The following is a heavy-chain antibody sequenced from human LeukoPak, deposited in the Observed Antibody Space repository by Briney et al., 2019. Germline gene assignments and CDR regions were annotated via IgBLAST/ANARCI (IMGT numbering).Heavy chain of an antibody. Sequence: GGSLRLSCAASGFTFSSFTMNWVRQAPGKRLEWASSISPSGGSTWHADSVKGRFTISRDNAKNSVHLQMTNPGVDDTAVYYCGRDFLGESGAGGPWGQGILVTVSS. J-gene: IGHJ5*02. CDR2: ISPSGGST. D-gene: IGHD3-10*01. CDR1: GFTFSSFT. V-gene: IGHV3-21*01. CDR3: GRDFLGESGAGGP.